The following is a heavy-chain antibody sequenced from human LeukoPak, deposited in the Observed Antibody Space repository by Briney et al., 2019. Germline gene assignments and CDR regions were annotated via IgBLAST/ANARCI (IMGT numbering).Heavy chain of an antibody. Sequence: PGRSLRLSCAASGFTFSSYGMHWVRRAPGKGLEWVAVIWYDGSNKYYADSVKGRFTISRDNSKNTLYLQMNSLRAEDTAVYYCAKAHSPYYDFWSAAAAFDYWGQGTLVTLSS. CDR3: AKAHSPYYDFWSAAAAFDY. CDR2: IWYDGSNK. CDR1: GFTFSSYG. D-gene: IGHD3-3*01. V-gene: IGHV3-33*06. J-gene: IGHJ4*02.